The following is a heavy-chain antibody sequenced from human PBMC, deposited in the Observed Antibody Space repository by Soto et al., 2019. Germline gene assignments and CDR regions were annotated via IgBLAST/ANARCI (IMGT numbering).Heavy chain of an antibody. CDR3: GRCTGTSCHLGADF. CDR2: ISFDGNNN. Sequence: LRLSCAASGFTFSNYALHWVRQAPGRGLEWVALISFDGNNNYYANSVKGRFSISRDNSKNTLYLQTNSLRAEDTAVYYCGRCTGTSCHLGADFWGQGTLVTVSS. CDR1: GFTFSNYA. J-gene: IGHJ4*02. D-gene: IGHD2-2*01. V-gene: IGHV3-30-3*01.